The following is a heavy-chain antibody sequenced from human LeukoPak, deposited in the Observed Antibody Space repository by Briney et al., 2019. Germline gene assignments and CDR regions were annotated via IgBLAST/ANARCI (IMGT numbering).Heavy chain of an antibody. V-gene: IGHV3-23*01. CDR2: VSGSGGST. J-gene: IGHJ6*03. D-gene: IGHD2-21*01. Sequence: PGGSLRLSCAASGFTFSNYAMSWVRQAPGKGLEWVSAVSGSGGSTYSADSMKGRFTISRDNSKNTLYLQMNSLRAEDTAVYYCAKASGPYSYYYMDVWGKGTTVTVSS. CDR1: GFTFSNYA. CDR3: AKASGPYSYYYMDV.